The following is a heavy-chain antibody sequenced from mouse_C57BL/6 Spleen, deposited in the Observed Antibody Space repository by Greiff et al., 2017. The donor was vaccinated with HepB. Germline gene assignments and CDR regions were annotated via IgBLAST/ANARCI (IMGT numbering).Heavy chain of an antibody. CDR3: ARGIEDNSPDD. CDR1: GYTFTSYW. V-gene: IGHV1-55*01. Sequence: QVQLQQPGAELVKPGASVKMSCKASGYTFTSYWITWVKQRPGQGLEWIGDIYPGSGSINYNEKFKSKATLTVDTSSSTAYMQLGSLTSEDSAGYNCARGIEDNSPDDWGQGTTLTVSS. CDR2: IYPGSGSI. D-gene: IGHD1-3*01. J-gene: IGHJ2*01.